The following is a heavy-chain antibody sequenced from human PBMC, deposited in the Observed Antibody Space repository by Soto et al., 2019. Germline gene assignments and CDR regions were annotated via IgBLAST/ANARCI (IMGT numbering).Heavy chain of an antibody. CDR1: SDSVSSGIYL. J-gene: IGHJ4*02. CDR3: ATFESYGDLDY. CDR2: MHPRGGT. D-gene: IGHD4-17*01. Sequence: PPETLSLTCSISSDSVSSGIYLWISIRQSPGKSLEWIGQMHPRGGTYYNPSLKSRVTLSLDTSKNQFSLKLTAVTAADTAVYYCATFESYGDLDYWGQGTLVTVSS. V-gene: IGHV4-61*01.